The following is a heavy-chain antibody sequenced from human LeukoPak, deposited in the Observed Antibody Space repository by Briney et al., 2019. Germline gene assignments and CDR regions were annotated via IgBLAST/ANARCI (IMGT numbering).Heavy chain of an antibody. D-gene: IGHD5-18*01. CDR1: GYTFTRYG. CDR3: AREVDTAMVWGLVVAFDI. CDR2: ISPYNDNT. Sequence: GASLKVSCKASGYTFTRYGVSWVRQAPGQGLEWMGWISPYNDNTNYAQKLQGRVTITADESTSTAYMELSSLRSEDTAVYYCAREVDTAMVWGLVVAFDIWGQGTMVTVSS. J-gene: IGHJ3*02. V-gene: IGHV1-18*01.